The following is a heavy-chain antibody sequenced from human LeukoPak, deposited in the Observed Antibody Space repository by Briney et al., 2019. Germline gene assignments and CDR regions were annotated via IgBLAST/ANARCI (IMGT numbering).Heavy chain of an antibody. CDR3: ARVQLVRFLEWLSPKSLDY. CDR2: IGAYNGNT. CDR1: GYTFTSYG. V-gene: IGHV1-18*01. Sequence: GASVKVSCKASGYTFTSYGISWVRQAPGQELEWMGWIGAYNGNTNYAQKPQGRVTMTTDTSTSTAYMELRSPRSDDTAVYYCARVQLVRFLEWLSPKSLDYWGQGTLVTVSS. D-gene: IGHD3-3*01. J-gene: IGHJ4*02.